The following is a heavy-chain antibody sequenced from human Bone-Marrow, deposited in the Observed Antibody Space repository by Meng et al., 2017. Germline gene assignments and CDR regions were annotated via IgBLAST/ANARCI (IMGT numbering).Heavy chain of an antibody. CDR2: INHRGST. Sequence: SETLSLTFPVQGGSSGGSYWSGIRQPPGKGLEWIGAINHRGSTNYNPSLKSRVTISVDTSKNQFSLKLSSVTAADTAVYYCARGQTGTYNSYYYDSSGYYSDYWGQGTLVTVSS. V-gene: IGHV4-34*01. J-gene: IGHJ4*02. D-gene: IGHD3-22*01. CDR3: ARGQTGTYNSYYYDSSGYYSDY. CDR1: GGSSGGSY.